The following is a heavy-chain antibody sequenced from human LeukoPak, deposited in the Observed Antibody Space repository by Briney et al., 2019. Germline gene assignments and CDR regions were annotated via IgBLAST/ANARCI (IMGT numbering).Heavy chain of an antibody. V-gene: IGHV4-59*01. CDR1: GGSISSYY. D-gene: IGHD3-10*01. CDR3: AREESTYYYGSGSYLNWFDP. CDR2: IYYSGST. Sequence: ASETLSLTCTVSGGSISSYYWSWIRQPPGKGLEWIGYIYYSGSTNYNPSLKSRVTISVDTSKNQFSLNLTSVTAADTAVYYCAREESTYYYGSGSYLNWFDPWGQGTLVTVSS. J-gene: IGHJ5*02.